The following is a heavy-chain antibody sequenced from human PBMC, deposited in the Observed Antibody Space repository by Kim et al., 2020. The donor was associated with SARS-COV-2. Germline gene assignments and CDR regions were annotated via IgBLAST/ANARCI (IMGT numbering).Heavy chain of an antibody. V-gene: IGHV4-39*01. Sequence: SETLSLTCTVSGISISSSSSYWGWIRQPPGKGLECIGSIYYSGSTYYNPSLNSLVTISVDTSKHQFSLMLCAVTAADTAEYYCARHDIVFVLAYFDYLG. CDR2: IYYSGST. CDR1: GISISSSSSY. D-gene: IGHD2-15*01. CDR3: ARHDIVFVLAYFDY. J-gene: IGHJ4*01.